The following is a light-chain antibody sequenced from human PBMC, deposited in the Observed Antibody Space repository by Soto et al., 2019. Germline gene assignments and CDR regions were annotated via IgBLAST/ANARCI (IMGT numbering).Light chain of an antibody. J-gene: IGKJ1*01. Sequence: DIQITQSPSTLSASVGDRVTITCRASQSISVWLAWYQQKPGKAPNLLIYKASSLESGVPSRFSGSGSGTEFTLTISSLQPDDFANYYCQQYNSFSSWTFGQGTKVDIK. CDR1: QSISVW. CDR2: KAS. V-gene: IGKV1-5*03. CDR3: QQYNSFSSWT.